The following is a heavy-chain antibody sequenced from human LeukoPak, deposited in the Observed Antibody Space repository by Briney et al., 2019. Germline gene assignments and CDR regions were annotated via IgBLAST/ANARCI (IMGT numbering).Heavy chain of an antibody. CDR2: IRYDGSNK. V-gene: IGHV3-30*02. CDR1: GFTFSSYG. J-gene: IGHJ3*02. CDR3: ARDRGGSLDAFDI. Sequence: GGSLRLSCAASGFTFSSYGMHWVRQAPGKGLEWVAFIRYDGSNKYYADSVKGRFTISRDNSKNTLYLQMNSLRAEDTAVYYCARDRGGSLDAFDIWGQGTMVTVSS. D-gene: IGHD1-26*01.